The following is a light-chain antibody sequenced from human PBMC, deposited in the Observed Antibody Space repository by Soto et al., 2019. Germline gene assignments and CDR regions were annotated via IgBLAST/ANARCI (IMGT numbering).Light chain of an antibody. J-gene: IGKJ4*01. CDR2: GAS. CDR1: QSVGSN. CDR3: QQYNNWPLT. V-gene: IGKV3-15*01. Sequence: EIVMTQSPATLSVSPGERATLSRRASQSVGSNLAWFQQKPGQAPRLLIYGASTRATGIPARFSGSGSGTEFTLTFSSLQSEDFAVYYCQQYNNWPLTFGGGTKVEIK.